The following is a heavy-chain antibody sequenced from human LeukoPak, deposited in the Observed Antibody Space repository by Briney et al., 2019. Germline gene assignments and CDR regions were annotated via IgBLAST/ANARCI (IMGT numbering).Heavy chain of an antibody. Sequence: PSETLSLTCTVSGGSISSYYWSWIRQPPGKGLEWIGYIYYSGSTNYNPSLKSRVTISVDTSKNQFSLKLSSVTAADTAVYYCARHQCYYALEAIDYWGQGTLVTVSS. CDR2: IYYSGST. V-gene: IGHV4-59*08. CDR3: ARHQCYYALEAIDY. CDR1: GGSISSYY. D-gene: IGHD3-10*01. J-gene: IGHJ4*02.